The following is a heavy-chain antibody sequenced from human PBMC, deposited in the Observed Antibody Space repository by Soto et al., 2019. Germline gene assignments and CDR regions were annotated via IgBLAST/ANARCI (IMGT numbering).Heavy chain of an antibody. CDR2: ISWNSGTI. CDR1: GFTFDDYA. CDR3: AKDVGGAARYWFDS. Sequence: EVQLVESGGGVVQPGRSLRLTCAASGFTFDDYAMHWVRQAPGKGLEWVSGISWNSGTIGYADSVKARFTISRDNAKNYLYLEVTSVRPEDTALYYCAKDVGGAARYWFDSWGQGTLVTVSS. D-gene: IGHD6-6*01. V-gene: IGHV3-9*01. J-gene: IGHJ5*01.